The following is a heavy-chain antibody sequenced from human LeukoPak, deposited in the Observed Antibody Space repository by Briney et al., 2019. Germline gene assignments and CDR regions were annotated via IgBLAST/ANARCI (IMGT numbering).Heavy chain of an antibody. CDR3: ARGPGAYDFWSGYYTVPDAFDI. Sequence: PSETLSLTCTVSGGSISSYYWSWIRQPPGKGLEWIGYIYYSGSTNYNPSLKSRVTISVDTSKNQFSLKLSSVTAADTAVYYCARGPGAYDFWSGYYTVPDAFDIWGQGTMVTVSS. V-gene: IGHV4-59*01. J-gene: IGHJ3*02. CDR2: IYYSGST. CDR1: GGSISSYY. D-gene: IGHD3-3*01.